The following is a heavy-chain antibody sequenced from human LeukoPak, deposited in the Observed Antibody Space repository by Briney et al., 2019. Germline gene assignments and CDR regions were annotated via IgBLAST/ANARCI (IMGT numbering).Heavy chain of an antibody. J-gene: IGHJ4*02. CDR1: GYTFSDYI. V-gene: IGHV7-4-1*01. D-gene: IGHD3-10*01. Sequence: ASVRVSRKASGYTFSDYIIIWVRQSPGQGLEWLGWINTNTGDPIYARGFTGRFVLSLDKAVNTAYLEIASLKTEDSAVYYCARSYRGVIALLDYWGQGTLVTVSS. CDR3: ARSYRGVIALLDY. CDR2: INTNTGDP.